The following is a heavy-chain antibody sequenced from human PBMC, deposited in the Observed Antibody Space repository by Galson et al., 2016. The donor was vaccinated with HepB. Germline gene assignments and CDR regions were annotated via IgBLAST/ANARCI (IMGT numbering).Heavy chain of an antibody. CDR3: VRDRATYDSSGYWFDY. D-gene: IGHD3-22*01. CDR1: GFTFTNAW. Sequence: SLRLSCAASGFTFTNAWMSWVCQAPGKGLEWVSAINGGGGITYYADSVKGRFTISRDTSKNKLYLQMNSLRAEDTAVYYCVRDRATYDSSGYWFDYWGQGALVTVSS. J-gene: IGHJ4*02. CDR2: INGGGGIT. V-gene: IGHV3-23*01.